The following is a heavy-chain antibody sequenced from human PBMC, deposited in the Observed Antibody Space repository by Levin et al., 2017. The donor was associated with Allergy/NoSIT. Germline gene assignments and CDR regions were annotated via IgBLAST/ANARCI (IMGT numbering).Heavy chain of an antibody. D-gene: IGHD4-23*01. CDR3: ARALYGGNTLFDY. CDR2: ISSSSSYT. J-gene: IGHJ4*02. CDR1: GFTFSDYY. V-gene: IGHV3-11*05. Sequence: GESLKISCAASGFTFSDYYMSWIRQAPGKGLEWVSYISSSSSYTNYADSVKGRFTISRDNAKNSLYLQMNSLRAEDTAVYYCARALYGGNTLFDYWGQGTLVTVSS.